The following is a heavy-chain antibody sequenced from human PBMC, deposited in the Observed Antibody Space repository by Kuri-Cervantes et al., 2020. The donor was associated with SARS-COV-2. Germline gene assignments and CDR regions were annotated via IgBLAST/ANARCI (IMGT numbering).Heavy chain of an antibody. D-gene: IGHD4-11*01. J-gene: IGHJ6*03. V-gene: IGHV1-69*04. CDR3: ARDMTTVNYYYYYYMDV. CDR1: GGTFSSYA. CDR2: IIPILGIA. Sequence: SVKVSCKASGGTFSSYAISWVRQAPGQGLEWMGRIIPILGIANYAQKFQGRVTITADKSTSTAYMELSSLRAEDTAVYYCARDMTTVNYYYYYYMDVWGKGTTVTVSS.